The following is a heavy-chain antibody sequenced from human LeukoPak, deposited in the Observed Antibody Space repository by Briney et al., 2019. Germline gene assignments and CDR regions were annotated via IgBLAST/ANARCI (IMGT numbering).Heavy chain of an antibody. V-gene: IGHV3-30*18. CDR3: AKDKDIVVVPAASDGMDV. CDR2: ISYDGSNK. Sequence: PGRSLRLSCAASGFTFSSYGMHWVRQAPGKGLEWVAVISYDGSNKYYADSVKGRFTISRDNSKNTLYLQMNSLRAEDTAVYYCAKDKDIVVVPAASDGMDVWGQGTTVIVSS. D-gene: IGHD2-2*01. J-gene: IGHJ6*02. CDR1: GFTFSSYG.